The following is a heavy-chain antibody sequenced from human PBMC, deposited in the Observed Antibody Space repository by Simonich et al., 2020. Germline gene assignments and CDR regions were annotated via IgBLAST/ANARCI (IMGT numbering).Heavy chain of an antibody. CDR2: NNPNSGGT. CDR1: GYTFTGYS. D-gene: IGHD7-27*01. J-gene: IGHJ3*02. Sequence: QVQLVQSGAEVKKPGASVKVSCKASGYTFTGYSMHWLRQAPGQGLEGVGWNNPNSGGTNDAQKFQGRVTMTRDTSISTAYMELSRLRSDDTAVDYCARGPRWTGDDAFDIWGQGTMVTVSS. V-gene: IGHV1-2*02. CDR3: ARGPRWTGDDAFDI.